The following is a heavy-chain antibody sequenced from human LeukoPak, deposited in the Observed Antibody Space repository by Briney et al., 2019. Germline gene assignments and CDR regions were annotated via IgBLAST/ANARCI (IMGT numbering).Heavy chain of an antibody. CDR1: GFTVSSNY. CDR2: IYSGGST. Sequence: GGSLRLSCAASGFTVSSNYMSWVRQAPGKGPEWVSVIYSGGSTYYADSVKGRFTISRDNSKNTLYLQMNSLRAEDTAVYYCAAYYQLLRIDYWGQGTLVTVSS. J-gene: IGHJ4*02. D-gene: IGHD2-2*01. CDR3: AAYYQLLRIDY. V-gene: IGHV3-53*01.